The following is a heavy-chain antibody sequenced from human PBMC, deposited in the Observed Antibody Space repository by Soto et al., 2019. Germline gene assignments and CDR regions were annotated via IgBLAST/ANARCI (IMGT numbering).Heavy chain of an antibody. CDR1: GGTFSSYA. J-gene: IGHJ4*02. Sequence: QVQLVQSGAEVKKPGSSVKVSCKASGGTFSSYAISWVRQAPGQGLEWMGGIIPIFGTANYAQKFQGRVTSTADASTSTAYMELSSLRSEDTAVYYCARHHGRSPCSGGSCYSTYFDYWGQGTLVTVSS. CDR3: ARHHGRSPCSGGSCYSTYFDY. D-gene: IGHD2-15*01. V-gene: IGHV1-69*01. CDR2: IIPIFGTA.